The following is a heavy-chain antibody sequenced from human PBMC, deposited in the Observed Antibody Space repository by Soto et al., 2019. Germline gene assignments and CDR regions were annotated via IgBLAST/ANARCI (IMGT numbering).Heavy chain of an antibody. CDR3: AQGDGAGFKS. V-gene: IGHV1-69*04. CDR1: GGDLSNSG. J-gene: IGHJ4*02. CDR2: IFPLLAMV. D-gene: IGHD1-26*01. Sequence: QVNLVQSGTEMKKPGSSVMVSCKVSGGDLSNSGISWVRQAPGQGLEWMGGIFPLLAMVDYSQKFQGRVTISAAESTNTAYMDLGSLRSEATAVYYCAQGDGAGFKSWGQGTLVIVSS.